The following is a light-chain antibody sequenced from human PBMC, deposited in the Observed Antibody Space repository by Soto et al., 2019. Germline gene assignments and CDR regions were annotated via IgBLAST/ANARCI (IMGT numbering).Light chain of an antibody. CDR3: QQYNDWPPP. CDR2: GAS. CDR1: QSVSSN. V-gene: IGKV3-15*01. Sequence: EIIVTQSPATLSVSPGERATLSCRASQSVSSNLAWYQQKPGQAPRLLIYGASTRATGIPARFSGSGSGTEFTLTISSLQSEDFEVYYCQQYNDWPPPLGPGTSLEIK. J-gene: IGKJ5*01.